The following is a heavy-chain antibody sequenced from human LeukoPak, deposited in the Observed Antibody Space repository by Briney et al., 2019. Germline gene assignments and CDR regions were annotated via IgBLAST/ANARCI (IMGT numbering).Heavy chain of an antibody. D-gene: IGHD6-19*01. CDR2: IFYSGST. J-gene: IGHJ5*02. V-gene: IGHV4-59*08. CDR3: ARGQARLSWFDP. CDR1: GGSINNYY. Sequence: SETLSLTCTVPGGSINNYYWSWIRQPPGKGLEWIGYIFYSGSTNYNPSLKSRVTISVDTSKNQFSLKLSSVTAADTAVYYCARGQARLSWFDPWGQGTLVTVSS.